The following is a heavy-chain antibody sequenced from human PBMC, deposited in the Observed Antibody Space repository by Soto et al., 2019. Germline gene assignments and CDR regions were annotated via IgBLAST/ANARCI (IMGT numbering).Heavy chain of an antibody. J-gene: IGHJ4*02. Sequence: EVQLVESGGGLVKPGGSRRLSCAASGFSFSSYSVNWVRQAPGKGLEWVSCISGTGNYIYYADSVKGRFTISRDNAKNSLYLQMNSLRAEDTAVYYCVRAMDYDRSGYYEDLDYWGQGTLVTVSS. CDR3: VRAMDYDRSGYYEDLDY. CDR1: GFSFSSYS. CDR2: ISGTGNYI. D-gene: IGHD3-22*01. V-gene: IGHV3-21*02.